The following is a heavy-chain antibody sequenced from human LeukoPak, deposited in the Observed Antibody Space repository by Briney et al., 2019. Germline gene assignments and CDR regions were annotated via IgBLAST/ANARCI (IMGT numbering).Heavy chain of an antibody. CDR2: ISSSGSTI. CDR3: AKGSGSYYPYYYMDV. J-gene: IGHJ6*03. D-gene: IGHD3-10*01. Sequence: GGSLRLSCAASGFTFSNYEMNWVRQAPGKGLEWVSYISSSGSTIYYADSVKGRFTISRDNAKNSLYLQMNSLRAEDTALYYCAKGSGSYYPYYYMDVWGKGTTVTISS. V-gene: IGHV3-48*03. CDR1: GFTFSNYE.